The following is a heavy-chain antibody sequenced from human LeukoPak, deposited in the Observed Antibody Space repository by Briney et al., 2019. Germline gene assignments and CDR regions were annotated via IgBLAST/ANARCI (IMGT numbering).Heavy chain of an antibody. CDR1: GGSISSYY. J-gene: IGHJ3*02. V-gene: IGHV4-59*01. Sequence: SETLSLTCTVSGGSISSYYWSWIRQPPGKGLEWIGYIYYSGSTNYNPSLKSRVTISVDTSKNQFSLELSSVTAADTAVYYCASAARMATFAFDIWGQGTMVTVSS. D-gene: IGHD5-24*01. CDR2: IYYSGST. CDR3: ASAARMATFAFDI.